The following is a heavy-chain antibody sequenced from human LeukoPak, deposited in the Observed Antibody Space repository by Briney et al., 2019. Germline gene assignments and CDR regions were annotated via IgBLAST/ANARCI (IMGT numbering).Heavy chain of an antibody. V-gene: IGHV3-30*18. CDR2: ISFDGSYQ. J-gene: IGHJ6*02. D-gene: IGHD2-8*01. Sequence: GGSLRLSCEASGFTFNNYGIHWVRQAPGKGLEWVAIISFDGSYQYYADSVKGRFTISRDNSKTTLYLQMNSLSDEDTAVYFCAKAIRGYCSNGICSRVNHLYGMDVWGRGTTVTVSS. CDR1: GFTFNNYG. CDR3: AKAIRGYCSNGICSRVNHLYGMDV.